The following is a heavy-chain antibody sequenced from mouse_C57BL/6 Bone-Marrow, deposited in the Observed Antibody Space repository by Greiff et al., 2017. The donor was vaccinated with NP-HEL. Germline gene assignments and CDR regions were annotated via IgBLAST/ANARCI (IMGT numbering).Heavy chain of an antibody. V-gene: IGHV1-19*01. CDR2: INPYNGGN. CDR3: AYYSNYVRYAMDY. D-gene: IGHD2-5*01. Sequence: EVQLQQSGPVLVKPGASVKMSCKASGYTFTDYYMNWVKQSHGKSLEWIGVINPYNGGNSYNQKFKGKATLTVDKSSSTAYMELNSLTSEDSAVYYCAYYSNYVRYAMDYWGQGTSVTVSS. J-gene: IGHJ4*01. CDR1: GYTFTDYY.